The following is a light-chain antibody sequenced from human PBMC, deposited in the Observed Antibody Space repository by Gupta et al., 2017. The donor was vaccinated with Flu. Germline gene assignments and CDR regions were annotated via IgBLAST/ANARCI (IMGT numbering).Light chain of an antibody. Sequence: SVTSALTGTSSDVGGYNYGSWYHQHPGNTLNLLIYDGSNRASEGPVSFSASRSGTTASLTISVLQAEAEADYYCCSYAGSYVVFGGGTKLTVL. CDR3: CSYAGSYVV. V-gene: IGLV2-11*01. J-gene: IGLJ2*01. CDR1: SSDVGGYNY. CDR2: DGS.